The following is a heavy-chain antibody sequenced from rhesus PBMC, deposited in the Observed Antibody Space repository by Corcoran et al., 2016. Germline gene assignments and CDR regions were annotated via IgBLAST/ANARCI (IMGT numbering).Heavy chain of an antibody. CDR1: GFTFSSYG. CDR2: ISFYGSKK. D-gene: IGHD6-25*01. Sequence: EVQLVESGGGLVQPGGSLRLSCAASGFTFSSYGMHCVRQAPGKGLEWVAVISFYGSKKYYEDSVKDRFIISRENVKNMLYLQRNDLKLEDTAVYYCARDRERQLELYFEFWGQGALVTVSS. J-gene: IGHJ1*01. CDR3: ARDRERQLELYFEF. V-gene: IGHV3-54*02.